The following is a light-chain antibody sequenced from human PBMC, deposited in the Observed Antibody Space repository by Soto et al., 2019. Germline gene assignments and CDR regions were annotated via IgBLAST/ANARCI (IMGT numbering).Light chain of an antibody. CDR3: QQYNNWPPLLT. V-gene: IGKV3-15*01. J-gene: IGKJ4*01. Sequence: EIVMTQSPATLSVSPGERATLSCRASRSVSSNLAWYQQKPGQAPRLLIYGASTRATGIPARFSGSGSGTEFTLTISSLQSEDFAVYFCQQYNNWPPLLTFGGGTKVDIK. CDR2: GAS. CDR1: RSVSSN.